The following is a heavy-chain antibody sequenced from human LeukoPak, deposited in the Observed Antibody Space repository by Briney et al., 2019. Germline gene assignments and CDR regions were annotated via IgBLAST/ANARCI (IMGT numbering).Heavy chain of an antibody. J-gene: IGHJ4*02. CDR3: AKNPLVAGTIYFDS. Sequence: GGSLRLSCAASGFTFINYAMSWVRQAPGKGLEWVATITESGDNTYYADSVRGRFTISRDNSKSTLYLEMNSLRAEDTAVYYCAKNPLVAGTIYFDSWGQGTLLTVSS. CDR1: GFTFINYA. V-gene: IGHV3-23*01. D-gene: IGHD6-19*01. CDR2: ITESGDNT.